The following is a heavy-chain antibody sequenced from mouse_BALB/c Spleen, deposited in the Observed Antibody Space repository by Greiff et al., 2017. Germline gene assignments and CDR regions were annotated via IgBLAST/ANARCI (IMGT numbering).Heavy chain of an antibody. Sequence: EVHLVESGGGLVQPGGSRKLSCAASGFTFSDYGMAWVRQAPGKGPEWVAFISNLAYSIYYADTVTGRFTISRENAKNTLYLEMSSLRSEDTAMYYCARVPYYGNYDAMDYWGQGTSVTVSS. D-gene: IGHD2-10*01. CDR1: GFTFSDYG. CDR2: ISNLAYSI. CDR3: ARVPYYGNYDAMDY. J-gene: IGHJ4*01. V-gene: IGHV5-15*02.